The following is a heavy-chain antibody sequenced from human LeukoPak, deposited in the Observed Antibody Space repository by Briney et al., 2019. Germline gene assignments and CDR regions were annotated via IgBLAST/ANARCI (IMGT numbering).Heavy chain of an antibody. D-gene: IGHD3-3*01. V-gene: IGHV4-34*01. Sequence: TSETLSLTCAVYGGSFSGCYWSWIRQPPGKGLEWIGEINHSGSTNYNPSLKSRVTISVDTSKNQFSLKLSSVTAADTAVYYCARTYYDFWSGYYVFDYWGQGTLVTVSS. CDR3: ARTYYDFWSGYYVFDY. CDR2: INHSGST. CDR1: GGSFSGCY. J-gene: IGHJ4*02.